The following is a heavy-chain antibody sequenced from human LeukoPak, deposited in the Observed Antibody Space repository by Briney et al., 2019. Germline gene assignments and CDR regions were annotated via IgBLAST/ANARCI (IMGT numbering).Heavy chain of an antibody. CDR3: AKSAPGSSWYTTTFDY. J-gene: IGHJ4*02. D-gene: IGHD6-13*01. V-gene: IGHV3-53*01. CDR2: IYRGST. CDR1: GFTVRSDY. Sequence: GGSLRLSCAASGFTVRSDYMSWVRQAPMKGLEWVSVIYRGSTYYADSVKGRFTISRDNSKNTLYLQMNSLRAEDTAVYYCAKSAPGSSWYTTTFDYWGQGTLVTVSS.